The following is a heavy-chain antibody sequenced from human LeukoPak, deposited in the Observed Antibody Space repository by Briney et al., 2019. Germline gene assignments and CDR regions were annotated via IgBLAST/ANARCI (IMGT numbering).Heavy chain of an antibody. Sequence: GDSVKVSCKASGYTFTSYDINWVRQATGQGLEWMGWMNPNSGNTGYAQKFQSRVTITRNTSISTAYMELSSLRSEDTAVYYCARGAARLSYYYYMDVWGKGTTVTVSS. V-gene: IGHV1-8*03. CDR1: GYTFTSYD. CDR3: ARGAARLSYYYYMDV. CDR2: MNPNSGNT. D-gene: IGHD6-6*01. J-gene: IGHJ6*03.